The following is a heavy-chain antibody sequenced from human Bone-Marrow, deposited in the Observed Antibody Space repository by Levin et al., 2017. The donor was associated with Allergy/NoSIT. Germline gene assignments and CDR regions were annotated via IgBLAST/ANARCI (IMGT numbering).Heavy chain of an antibody. CDR2: IWYDGSNK. V-gene: IGHV3-33*01. CDR1: GFTFSSYG. D-gene: IGHD3-10*01. CDR3: ARPYGSGSRSYYYYGMDG. Sequence: PGGSLRLSCAASGFTFSSYGMHWVRQAPGKGLEWVAVIWYDGSNKYYADSVKGRFTISRDNSKNTLYLQMNSLRAEDTAVYYCARPYGSGSRSYYYYGMDGWGQGTTVTVSS. J-gene: IGHJ6*02.